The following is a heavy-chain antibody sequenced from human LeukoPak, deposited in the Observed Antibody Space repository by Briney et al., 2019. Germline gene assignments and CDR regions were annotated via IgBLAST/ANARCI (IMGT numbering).Heavy chain of an antibody. CDR3: ARGTGSGSYSEAHFDY. V-gene: IGHV4-34*01. Sequence: PSETLSLTCAVYGGSFSDHYWSWIRQPPGKGLEWIGSIYYSGSTYYNPSLKSRVTISVDTSKNQFSLKLSSVTAADTAVYYCARGTGSGSYSEAHFDYWGQGTLVTVSS. J-gene: IGHJ4*02. CDR2: IYYSGST. D-gene: IGHD3-10*01. CDR1: GGSFSDHY.